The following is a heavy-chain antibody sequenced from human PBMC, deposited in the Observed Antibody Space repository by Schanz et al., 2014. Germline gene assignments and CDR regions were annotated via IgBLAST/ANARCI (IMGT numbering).Heavy chain of an antibody. CDR3: ARENLNWEAFDI. V-gene: IGHV3-74*01. CDR2: TSNDGSFT. D-gene: IGHD7-27*01. Sequence: EVQLVESGGGLVKPWGTLRLACEASGFTFSDSWMHWVRQAPGKGLVWVSRTSNDGSFTTFADSVKGRFTISRDNAKNTLYLQMNSLRAEDTAVYYCARENLNWEAFDIWGQGTVVTVSS. J-gene: IGHJ3*02. CDR1: GFTFSDSW.